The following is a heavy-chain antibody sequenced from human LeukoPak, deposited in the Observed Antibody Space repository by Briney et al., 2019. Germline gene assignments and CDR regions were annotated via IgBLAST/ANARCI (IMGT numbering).Heavy chain of an antibody. CDR3: ARHAGSSTSWLDY. J-gene: IGHJ4*02. Sequence: KPSETLSLTCTVSGGSISSYHWSWIRQPPGKGLEWIGYIHSSGSTKYNPSLKSRVTISVDTPKNQFSLKMSFVTAADTAVYYCARHAGSSTSWLDYWGQGTLVTVSS. CDR2: IHSSGST. V-gene: IGHV4-59*08. CDR1: GGSISSYH. D-gene: IGHD6-13*01.